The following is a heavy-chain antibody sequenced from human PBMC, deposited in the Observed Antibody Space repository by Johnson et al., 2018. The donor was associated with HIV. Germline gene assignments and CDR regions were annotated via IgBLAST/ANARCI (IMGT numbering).Heavy chain of an antibody. V-gene: IGHV3-43D*04. D-gene: IGHD6-13*01. Sequence: VQLVESGGGVVQPGGSLRLSCAASGFTFDDYAMHWVRQAPGKGLEWVSLITWDGGSTYYADSVKGRFTISRDNSKNTLYLQMNSLRAEDTAVYYCARSLIAAADAFDIWGQGTMVTVSS. CDR2: ITWDGGST. CDR3: ARSLIAAADAFDI. CDR1: GFTFDDYA. J-gene: IGHJ3*02.